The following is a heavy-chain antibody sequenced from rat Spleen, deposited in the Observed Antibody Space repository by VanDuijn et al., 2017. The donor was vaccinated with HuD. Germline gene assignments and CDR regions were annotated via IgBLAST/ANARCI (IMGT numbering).Heavy chain of an antibody. CDR2: ISYEGSSS. CDR1: GFTFSDSY. Sequence: EVQLVESGGGLVQPGRSLKLSCAASGFTFSDSYMAWVRQAPKKGLEWVASISYEGSSSYYGDSVKGRFTISRDNAKSNLYLQMNSLRSEDTATYYCARLSNPFDYWGQGVMVTVSS. V-gene: IGHV5-22*01. CDR3: ARLSNPFDY. D-gene: IGHD3-4*01. J-gene: IGHJ2*01.